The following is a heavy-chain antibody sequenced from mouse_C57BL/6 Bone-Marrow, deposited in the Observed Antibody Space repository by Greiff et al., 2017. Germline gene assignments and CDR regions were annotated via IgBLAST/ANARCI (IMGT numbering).Heavy chain of an antibody. D-gene: IGHD1-1*01. J-gene: IGHJ1*03. CDR3: SRQVTTVLATKYFDV. V-gene: IGHV5-9*01. Sequence: EVKLVESGGGLVKPGGSLKLSCAASGFTFSSYTMSWVRQTPEKRLQWVAAISGGGGNTYYPDSVKGRFTISRDNDKNTLYLQMSSLRSEDTALYYCSRQVTTVLATKYFDVWGTGTTVTGSS. CDR1: GFTFSSYT. CDR2: ISGGGGNT.